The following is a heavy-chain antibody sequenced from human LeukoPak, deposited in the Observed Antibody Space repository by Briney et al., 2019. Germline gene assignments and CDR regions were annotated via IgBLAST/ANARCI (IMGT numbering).Heavy chain of an antibody. D-gene: IGHD3-22*01. Sequence: ASVKVSCKASGYTFTSYAMHWVRQAPGQTLEWMGWINVVNGNTKYSQKLQGRVSITWDTSASTAYMELSSLRSEDTAVYYCARNMILVPQTPPTFDYWGQGTLVTVSS. CDR1: GYTFTSYA. J-gene: IGHJ4*02. CDR3: ARNMILVPQTPPTFDY. CDR2: INVVNGNT. V-gene: IGHV1-3*01.